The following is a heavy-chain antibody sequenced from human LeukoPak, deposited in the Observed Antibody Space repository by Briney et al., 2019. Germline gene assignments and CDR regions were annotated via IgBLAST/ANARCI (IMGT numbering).Heavy chain of an antibody. V-gene: IGHV1-69*06. J-gene: IGHJ4*02. CDR2: IIPIFGTA. CDR1: GGTFISYA. CDR3: ARGTYYSGSYLYYFDY. Sequence: SVKVSCKASGGTFISYAISWVRQAPGQGLEWMGGIIPIFGTANYAQKFQGRVTITADKSTSTAYMELSSLRSEDTAVYYCARGTYYSGSYLYYFDYWGQGTLVTVSS. D-gene: IGHD1-26*01.